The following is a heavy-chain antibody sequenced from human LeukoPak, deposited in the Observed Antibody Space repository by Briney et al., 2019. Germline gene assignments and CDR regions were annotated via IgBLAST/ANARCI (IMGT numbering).Heavy chain of an antibody. CDR1: GFNVNSFE. D-gene: IGHD1-26*01. CDR3: AGGPQYTGSFPY. V-gene: IGHV3-48*03. CDR2: ISDSGGVI. J-gene: IGHJ4*02. Sequence: GGSLRLSCAASGFNVNSFEMTWVRQAPGLGLEFLSYISDSGGVIKYADSVKGRFIISRDSAEIALYLQMNNLGADDTAVYFCAGGPQYTGSFPYWGQGTLVAVSS.